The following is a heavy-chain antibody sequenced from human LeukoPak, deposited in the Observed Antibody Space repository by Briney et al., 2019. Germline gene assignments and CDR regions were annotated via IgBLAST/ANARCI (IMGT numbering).Heavy chain of an antibody. Sequence: PGGSLRLSCAASGFTFSSYEMNWVRQASGKGLEWVSYISSSGSTIYYADSVKGRFTISRDNAKNSLYLQMNSLRAEDTAVYYCARVRVQLWSYYFDYWGQGTLVTVSS. CDR1: GFTFSSYE. CDR2: ISSSGSTI. D-gene: IGHD5-18*01. V-gene: IGHV3-48*03. CDR3: ARVRVQLWSYYFDY. J-gene: IGHJ4*02.